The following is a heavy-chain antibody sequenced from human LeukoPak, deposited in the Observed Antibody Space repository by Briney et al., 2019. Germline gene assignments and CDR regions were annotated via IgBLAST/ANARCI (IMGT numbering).Heavy chain of an antibody. CDR2: ISSSGSTI. D-gene: IGHD2-2*01. Sequence: GGSLRLSCAASGFTVSSNYMSWIRQAPGKGLEWVSYISSSGSTIYYADSVKGRFTISRDNVKNSLYLQMNSLRAEDTAVYYCASNEDIVVVSAWGQGTLVTVSS. V-gene: IGHV3-11*01. J-gene: IGHJ5*02. CDR1: GFTVSSNY. CDR3: ASNEDIVVVSA.